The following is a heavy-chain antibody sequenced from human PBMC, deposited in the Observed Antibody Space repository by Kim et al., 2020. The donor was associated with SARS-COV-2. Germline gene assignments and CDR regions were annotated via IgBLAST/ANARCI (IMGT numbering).Heavy chain of an antibody. D-gene: IGHD2-15*01. J-gene: IGHJ4*02. CDR1: GGSISSGGYS. CDR3: ARGGEGYCSGGSCYSEFDY. V-gene: IGHV4-30-2*01. Sequence: SETLSLTCAVSGGSISSGGYSWNWIRQPPGKGLEWIGYIYHSGNTYYNPSLKSRVTISVDRSKNQFSLKLSSVTAADTAVYYCARGGEGYCSGGSCYSEFDYSGEGTPVTVSP. CDR2: IYHSGNT.